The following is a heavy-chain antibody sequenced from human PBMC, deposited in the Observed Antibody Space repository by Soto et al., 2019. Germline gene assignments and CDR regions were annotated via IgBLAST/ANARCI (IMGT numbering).Heavy chain of an antibody. CDR1: GFTFDDSA. Sequence: EVQLVESGGGLVQPGRSLRLSCAASGFTFDDSATHWVRQPPGKGLEWVSGIGSNSGGIGYADSVKGRFTISRDNAKNSLYLQMNSLRAEDTALYYCAKGLSEGYFDYWGQGTLVTVSS. J-gene: IGHJ4*02. CDR2: IGSNSGGI. CDR3: AKGLSEGYFDY. V-gene: IGHV3-9*01.